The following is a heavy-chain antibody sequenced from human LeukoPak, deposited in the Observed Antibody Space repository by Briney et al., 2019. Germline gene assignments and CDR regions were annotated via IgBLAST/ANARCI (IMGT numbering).Heavy chain of an antibody. CDR2: IYYSGST. J-gene: IGHJ4*02. D-gene: IGHD2-2*01. V-gene: IGHV4-39*01. CDR3: ARGIVVVPAAIDQFDY. CDR1: GGSISSSSYY. Sequence: SETLSLTCTVSGGSISSSSYYWGWIRQPPGKGREWIGSIYYSGSTYYNPSLKSRVTISVDTSKNQFSLKLSSVTAADTAVYYCARGIVVVPAAIDQFDYWGQGTLVTVSS.